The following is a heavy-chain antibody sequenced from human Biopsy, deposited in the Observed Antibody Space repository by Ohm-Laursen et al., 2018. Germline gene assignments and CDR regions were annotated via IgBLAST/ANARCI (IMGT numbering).Heavy chain of an antibody. V-gene: IGHV4-34*01. J-gene: IGHJ4*02. D-gene: IGHD3-22*01. CDR2: INHSGST. Sequence: GTLSLTCAVYGGSFTGYYWSWIRQPPGKGLEWIGEINHSGSTNYNPSLKSRVTISLDTSKNQLSLKLSSVTAADTAVYYCARESDSSGYYYRDYGGQGTLVTVSS. CDR3: ARESDSSGYYYRDY. CDR1: GGSFTGYY.